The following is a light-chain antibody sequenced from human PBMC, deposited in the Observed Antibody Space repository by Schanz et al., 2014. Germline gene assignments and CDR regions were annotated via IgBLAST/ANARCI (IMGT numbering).Light chain of an antibody. CDR2: DVS. V-gene: IGLV2-8*01. Sequence: QSALTQPASVSGSPGQSITISCTGTSSDVGAYNYVSWFQQHPGKAPKLMIYDVSNRPSGVPDRFSGSKSGNTASLTVSGLQAEDEADYYCSSYAGSNIVVFGGGTKVTVL. CDR1: SSDVGAYNY. CDR3: SSYAGSNIVV. J-gene: IGLJ2*01.